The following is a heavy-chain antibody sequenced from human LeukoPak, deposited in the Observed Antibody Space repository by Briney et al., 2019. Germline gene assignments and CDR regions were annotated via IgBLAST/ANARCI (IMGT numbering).Heavy chain of an antibody. Sequence: GGSLRLSCAASGLSFSSYGMHWVRQAPGKGLEWVANIKQDGSVKHYVDSVKGRFTISRDNAKNSLYLQMSSLRAEDTAVYYCTRVEETATTAAIIRKYSYYYYYMDVWGKGNTVTVSS. V-gene: IGHV3-7*01. J-gene: IGHJ6*03. CDR1: GLSFSSYG. CDR3: TRVEETATTAAIIRKYSYYYYYMDV. D-gene: IGHD4-11*01. CDR2: IKQDGSVK.